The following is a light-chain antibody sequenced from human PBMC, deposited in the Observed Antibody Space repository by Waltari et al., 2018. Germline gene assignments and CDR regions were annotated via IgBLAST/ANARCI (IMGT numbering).Light chain of an antibody. CDR3: QRGGHGTWV. V-gene: IGLV4-69*01. J-gene: IGLJ3*02. CDR2: VNSDGSH. CDR1: SGHSSNI. Sequence: QLVLTQSPSASASLGASVKLTCTLSSGHSSNIIAWLQQQPGAGPRYLMKVNSDGSHSKGEVSPDRVSGSSSGAGRYLTISSVQSDDEADYYCQRGGHGTWVFGGGTKLTVL.